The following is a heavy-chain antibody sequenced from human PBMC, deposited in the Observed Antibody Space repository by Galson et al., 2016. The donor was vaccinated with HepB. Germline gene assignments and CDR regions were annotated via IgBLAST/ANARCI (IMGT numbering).Heavy chain of an antibody. Sequence: SVKVSCKVSGYTLIELSMHWVRLTPAKGLEWMGGFDRENGETFYAQNFQGRLTMTEDTSSDTAYMELSRLRSDDAAVYYCASAQVLRRLDYWGQGTLVTVSS. CDR3: ASAQVLRRLDY. V-gene: IGHV1-24*01. J-gene: IGHJ4*02. CDR1: GYTLIELS. CDR2: FDRENGET. D-gene: IGHD6-25*01.